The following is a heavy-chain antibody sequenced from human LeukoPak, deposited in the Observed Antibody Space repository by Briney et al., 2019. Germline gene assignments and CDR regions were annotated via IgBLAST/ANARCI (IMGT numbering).Heavy chain of an antibody. CDR1: GGSISSGGYY. J-gene: IGHJ6*03. D-gene: IGHD3-22*01. CDR2: IYYSGST. CDR3: ARDRVITPPYYYYMDV. Sequence: SQTLSLTCTVSGGSISSGGYYWSWIRQHPGKGLEWLGYIYYSGSTYYNPSLKSRVTISVDTSKNQFSLKLSSVTAADTAVYYCARDRVITPPYYYYMDVWGKGTTVTVSS. V-gene: IGHV4-31*03.